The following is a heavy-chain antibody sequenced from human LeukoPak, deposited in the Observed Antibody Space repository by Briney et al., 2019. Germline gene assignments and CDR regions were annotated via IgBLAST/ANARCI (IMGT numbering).Heavy chain of an antibody. CDR2: IYYSGST. CDR3: ARGGYCSGGSCHDAFDI. V-gene: IGHV4-59*01. Sequence: SETLSLTCTVSGGSISNFYWSWIRQPPGKGLEGIGDIYYSGSTNYNPSLKGRVTISVDTSKNQFSLKLSSVTAADTAVYYCARGGYCSGGSCHDAFDIWGQGTMVIVSS. D-gene: IGHD2-15*01. CDR1: GGSISNFY. J-gene: IGHJ3*02.